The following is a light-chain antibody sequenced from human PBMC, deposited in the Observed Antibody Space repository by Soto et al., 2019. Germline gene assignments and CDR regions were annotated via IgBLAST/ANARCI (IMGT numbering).Light chain of an antibody. Sequence: DIQMTQSPSPLSASVGDRVTITCQASQSVSSWVAWYQQKPGKAPKLLIYDASTLESGVPSRFSASGSGTDCTLTISDVQPEDVTLYYCHQRQSWPRTFGQGTKVDI. CDR3: HQRQSWPRT. CDR1: QSVSSW. CDR2: DAS. J-gene: IGKJ1*01. V-gene: IGKV1-5*01.